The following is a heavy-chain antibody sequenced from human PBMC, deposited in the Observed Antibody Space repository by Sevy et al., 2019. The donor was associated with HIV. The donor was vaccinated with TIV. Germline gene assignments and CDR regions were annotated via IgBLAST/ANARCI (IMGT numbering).Heavy chain of an antibody. CDR3: ARVGGYYSNYXXDX. CDR1: GXXFSSSW. V-gene: IGHV3-7*01. Sequence: GGSLRLSCEASGXXFSSSWMRWVRQAPGKGLEWVANIKEDGSGKFYVDSVKGRFTISRDNTKNSLYLQMNSLRAEDTAVYYCARVGGYYSNYXXDXWXQGTLVTVSS. D-gene: IGHD4-4*01. CDR2: IKEDGSGK. J-gene: IGHJ4*02.